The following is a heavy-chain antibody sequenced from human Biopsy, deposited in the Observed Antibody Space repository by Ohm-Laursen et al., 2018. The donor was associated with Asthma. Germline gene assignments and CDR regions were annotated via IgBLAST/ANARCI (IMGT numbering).Heavy chain of an antibody. D-gene: IGHD1-14*01. CDR3: ARDGPELPTELDY. CDR2: ISFDGSNK. J-gene: IGHJ4*02. CDR1: GFTFSNYG. V-gene: IGHV3-30*03. Sequence: SLRLSCSASGFTFSNYGMHWVRQVPGKGLDRVAVISFDGSNKNYTDSVKGRFTISRDNSRNMVYLQMNSLRPEDTAVYYCARDGPELPTELDYWGPGTLVTVSS.